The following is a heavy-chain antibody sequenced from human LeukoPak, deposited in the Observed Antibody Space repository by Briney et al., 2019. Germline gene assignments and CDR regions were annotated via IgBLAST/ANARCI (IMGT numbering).Heavy chain of an antibody. CDR2: ISSSSSYI. V-gene: IGHV3-21*01. CDR3: AMGGGKIWFDP. Sequence: GGSLRLSCAASGFTFSSHGMQWVRQAPGKGLEWVSSISSSSSYIYYADSVKGRFTISRDNAKNSLYLQMNSLRAEDTAVYYCAMGGGKIWFDPWGQGTLVTVSS. D-gene: IGHD1-26*01. CDR1: GFTFSSHG. J-gene: IGHJ5*02.